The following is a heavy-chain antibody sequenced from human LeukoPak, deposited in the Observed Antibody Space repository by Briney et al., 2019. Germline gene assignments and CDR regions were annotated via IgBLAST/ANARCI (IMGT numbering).Heavy chain of an antibody. J-gene: IGHJ5*02. CDR3: ARDSRSCGGDCPSHNWFDP. Sequence: PSETLSLTCTVSGGSISSGSYYWSWIRQPAGKGLEWIGRIYTSGSTNYNPSLKSRVTISVDTSKNQFSLKLSSVTAADTAVYYCARDSRSCGGDCPSHNWFDPWGQGTLVTVSS. D-gene: IGHD2-21*02. V-gene: IGHV4-61*02. CDR1: GGSISSGSYY. CDR2: IYTSGST.